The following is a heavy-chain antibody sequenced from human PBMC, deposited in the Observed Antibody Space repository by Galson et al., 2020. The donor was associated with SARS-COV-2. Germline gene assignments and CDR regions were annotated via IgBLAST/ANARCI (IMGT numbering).Heavy chain of an antibody. D-gene: IGHD1-26*01. J-gene: IGHJ3*01. Sequence: ASVKVSCKATGYTFTNYAITWVRQAPGQGLEWMGWLRAYNGKANYAPEFQGRVTMTTDTSTSTADMELRSLRSDDTAVYYWAKTNGGSPYGNAFDGWGRGTLVTVSS. CDR2: LRAYNGKA. CDR1: GYTFTNYA. CDR3: AKTNGGSPYGNAFDG. V-gene: IGHV1-18*01.